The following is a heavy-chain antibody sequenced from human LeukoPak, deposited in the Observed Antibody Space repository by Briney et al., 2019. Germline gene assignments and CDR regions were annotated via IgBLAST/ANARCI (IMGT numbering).Heavy chain of an antibody. CDR2: ISGDGGST. D-gene: IGHD3-9*01. J-gene: IGHJ4*02. CDR1: GFTFDDYA. Sequence: GGSLRLSCAASGFTFDDYAMHWVRQAPGKGLKWVSLISGDGGSTYYADSVKGRFTISRDNSKNSLYLQMNSLRTEDTALYYCAKAHDILTHRAPDYWGQGTLVTVSS. V-gene: IGHV3-43*02. CDR3: AKAHDILTHRAPDY.